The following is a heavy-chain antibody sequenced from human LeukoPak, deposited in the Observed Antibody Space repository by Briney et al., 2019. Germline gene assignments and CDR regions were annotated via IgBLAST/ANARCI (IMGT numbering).Heavy chain of an antibody. CDR1: GYNFGNSR. D-gene: IGHD3-10*01. J-gene: IGHJ4*02. Sequence: GXALQISCHSSGYNFGNSRIGWVRQVTGKGLEGMGIIYPDDSDTRYSPSFPGQVTISADKSIHTAYLQWSSLQASDTAMYYCARQPGAGYFDSWGQGTLVTVSS. CDR2: IYPDDSDT. V-gene: IGHV5-51*01. CDR3: ARQPGAGYFDS.